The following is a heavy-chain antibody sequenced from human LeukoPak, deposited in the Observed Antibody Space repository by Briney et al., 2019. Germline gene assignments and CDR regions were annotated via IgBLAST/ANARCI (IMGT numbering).Heavy chain of an antibody. Sequence: GGSLRLSCAASGFSLSSYVMAWVRQAPGKGLEWVSAISGSGSTYYADSVKGRFTISRDDSKNTLYLQMNSLRAEDTAVYYCARDLVAVAANDYWGQGTLVTVSS. CDR2: ISGSGST. J-gene: IGHJ4*02. CDR3: ARDLVAVAANDY. D-gene: IGHD6-19*01. V-gene: IGHV3-23*01. CDR1: GFSLSSYV.